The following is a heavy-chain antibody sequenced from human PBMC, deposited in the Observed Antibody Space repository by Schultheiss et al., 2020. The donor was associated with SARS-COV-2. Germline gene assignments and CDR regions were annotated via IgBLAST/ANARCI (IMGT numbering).Heavy chain of an antibody. CDR2: INSDGSAS. Sequence: GGSLRLSCAASGFTFRNYWMHWVRQIPGKGLVWVSRINSDGSASSYADSVKGRFTVSRDNAGNTLYLQMNSLRAEGTDVYYFAQLVVVPAANPDTFDPWGQGTLVTVSS. D-gene: IGHD2-2*01. J-gene: IGHJ5*02. CDR3: AQLVVVPAANPDTFDP. CDR1: GFTFRNYW. V-gene: IGHV3-74*01.